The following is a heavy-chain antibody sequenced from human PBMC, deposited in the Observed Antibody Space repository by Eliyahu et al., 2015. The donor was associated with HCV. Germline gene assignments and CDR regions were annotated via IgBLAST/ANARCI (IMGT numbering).Heavy chain of an antibody. V-gene: IGHV4-4*02. J-gene: IGHJ5*02. CDR3: ARDRRYSSGWYGGSWFDP. Sequence: QVQLQESGPGLVKPSXXLSLTCXVSGGSISSSXWWSWVRQPPGKGLEWIGEXXXRGSTNYNPSXKSRVTISVDKSKNQFSLKLSSVTAADTAVYYCARDRRYSSGWYGGSWFDPWGQGTLVTVSS. CDR1: GGSISSSXW. CDR2: XXXRGST. D-gene: IGHD6-19*01.